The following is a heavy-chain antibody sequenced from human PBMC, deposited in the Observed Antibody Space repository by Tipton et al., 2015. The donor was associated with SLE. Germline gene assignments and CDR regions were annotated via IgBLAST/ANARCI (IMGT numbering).Heavy chain of an antibody. CDR1: GGSFGGYD. CDR3: ARGSSSLEEGFDY. CDR2: INHSGST. J-gene: IGHJ4*02. Sequence: TLSLTCAVYGGSFGGYDWSWIRQPPGRGLEWIGEINHSGSTNYNPSLKSRVTISFDTYKNHFSLKLTSVTAADRAVYYCARGSSSLEEGFDYWGRGTLVTVSS. D-gene: IGHD6-6*01. V-gene: IGHV4-34*01.